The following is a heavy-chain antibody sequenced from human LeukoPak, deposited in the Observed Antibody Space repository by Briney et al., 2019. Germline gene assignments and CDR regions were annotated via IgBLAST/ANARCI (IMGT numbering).Heavy chain of an antibody. Sequence: SETLSLTCTVSGGSISSSSYYWGWIRQPPGKGLEWIGSIYYSGSTYYNPSLKSRVTISVDTSKNQFSLKLSSVTAADTAVYYCARNFQSSGFDYWGQGTLVTVSS. CDR2: IYYSGST. V-gene: IGHV4-39*07. CDR3: ARNFQSSGFDY. CDR1: GGSISSSSYY. J-gene: IGHJ4*02. D-gene: IGHD3-22*01.